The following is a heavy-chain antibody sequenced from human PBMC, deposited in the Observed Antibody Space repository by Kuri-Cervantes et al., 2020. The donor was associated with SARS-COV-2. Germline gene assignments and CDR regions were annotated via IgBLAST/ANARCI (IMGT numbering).Heavy chain of an antibody. CDR3: ARTKRSTVVTPSVPYFYY. CDR2: IYHSGST. V-gene: IGHV4-38-2*01. J-gene: IGHJ4*02. CDR1: GYSISSGYY. D-gene: IGHD4-23*01. Sequence: ESLKLSCVVSGYSISSGYYWGWIRQPPGKGLEWIGSIYHSGSTYYNPSLKSRVTISVDTSKNQFSLKLSFVTAADTAVYYCARTKRSTVVTPSVPYFYYWGQGTLVTVSS.